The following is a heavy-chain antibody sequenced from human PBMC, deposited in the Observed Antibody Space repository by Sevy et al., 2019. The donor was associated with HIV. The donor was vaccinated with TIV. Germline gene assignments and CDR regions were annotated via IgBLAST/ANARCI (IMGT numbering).Heavy chain of an antibody. Sequence: ASVKVSCKASHCLFSSNTIAWVRQGPGQGLQCMGWISAPNGDTNYAQRFQGRVTMTTDTSTNTAYMELRSLESDDTAVYYCVGFSGSGNYHWFDPWGHGTLVTVSS. V-gene: IGHV1-18*01. D-gene: IGHD3-10*01. CDR1: HCLFSSNT. CDR2: ISAPNGDT. J-gene: IGHJ5*02. CDR3: VGFSGSGNYHWFDP.